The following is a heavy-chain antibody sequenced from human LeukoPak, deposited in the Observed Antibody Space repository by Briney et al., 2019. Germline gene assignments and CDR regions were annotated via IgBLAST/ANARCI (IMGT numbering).Heavy chain of an antibody. CDR3: ATWAFYHGLDV. J-gene: IGHJ6*02. CDR1: GFTFHAFE. Sequence: GGSLRLSCAASGFTFHAFEMHWVRHAPGKGLECVSLIKSDGGKTDYADSVRGRFTISRDNGKNSLYLQRNSLRSEDTALYYCATWAFYHGLDVWGQGTTVTVSS. D-gene: IGHD1-26*01. CDR2: IKSDGGKT. V-gene: IGHV3-43*02.